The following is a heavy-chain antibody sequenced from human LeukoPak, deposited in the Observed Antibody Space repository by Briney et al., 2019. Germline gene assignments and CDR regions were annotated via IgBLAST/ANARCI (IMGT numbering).Heavy chain of an antibody. J-gene: IGHJ4*02. CDR3: ARDGDYGFFDY. CDR1: AGSISSGDYY. CDR2: IYYSGST. V-gene: IGHV4-30-4*01. Sequence: SETLSLTCTVSAGSISSGDYYWSWIRQPPGKGLEWIGYIYYSGSTYYNPSLKGRVTISVDTSKSQFSLKLSSVTAADTAVYYCARDGDYGFFDYWGQGTLVTVSS. D-gene: IGHD4-17*01.